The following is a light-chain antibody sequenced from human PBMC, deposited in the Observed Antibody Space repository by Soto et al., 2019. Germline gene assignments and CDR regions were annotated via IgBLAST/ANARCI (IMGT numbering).Light chain of an antibody. V-gene: IGKV3-15*01. Sequence: PGDRATLSCRASQSVDSNLAWYQQKPGQAPRLLIYGASTRATGIPARFSGSGSGTEFTLTISSLQSEDVAVYYCQQYNNWPPWTFGQGTTVEIK. CDR3: QQYNNWPPWT. J-gene: IGKJ1*01. CDR1: QSVDSN. CDR2: GAS.